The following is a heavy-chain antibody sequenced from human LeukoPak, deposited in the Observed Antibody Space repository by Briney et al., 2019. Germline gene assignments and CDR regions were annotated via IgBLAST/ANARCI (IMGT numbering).Heavy chain of an antibody. V-gene: IGHV3-23*01. CDR2: ISGSGGST. D-gene: IGHD1-26*01. Sequence: QSGGSLRLSCAASGFTFSSYAMSWVRQAPGKGLEWVSAISGSGGSTYYADSVKGRFTISRDNSKNTLYLQMNSLRAEDTAVYYCAKSGSYLSRDYYYYGMDVWGQGTTVTVSS. CDR1: GFTFSSYA. J-gene: IGHJ6*02. CDR3: AKSGSYLSRDYYYYGMDV.